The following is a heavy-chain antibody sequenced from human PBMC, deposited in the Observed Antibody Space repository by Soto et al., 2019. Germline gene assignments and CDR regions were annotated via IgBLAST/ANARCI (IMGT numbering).Heavy chain of an antibody. Sequence: ASVKVSCKASGYTFTSYYMHWVLQAPGQGLEWMGIINPSGGSTSYAQKFQGRVTMTRDTSTSTVYMELSSLRSEDTAVYYCARDQGLQEVFDYWGQGTLVTVSS. V-gene: IGHV1-46*03. J-gene: IGHJ4*02. CDR1: GYTFTSYY. CDR3: ARDQGLQEVFDY. D-gene: IGHD4-4*01. CDR2: INPSGGST.